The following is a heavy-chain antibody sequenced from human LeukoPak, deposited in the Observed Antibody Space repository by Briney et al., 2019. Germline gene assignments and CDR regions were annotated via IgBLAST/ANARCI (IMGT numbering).Heavy chain of an antibody. V-gene: IGHV3-21*01. Sequence: GGSLRLSCAASGFTFSSYSMNWVRQAPGKGLEWVSSISSSSSYIYYADSVKGRFTISRDNAKNSLYLRMNSLRAEDTAVYYCARDGDYGGNEDYWGQGTLVTVSS. J-gene: IGHJ4*02. CDR1: GFTFSSYS. CDR2: ISSSSSYI. D-gene: IGHD4-23*01. CDR3: ARDGDYGGNEDY.